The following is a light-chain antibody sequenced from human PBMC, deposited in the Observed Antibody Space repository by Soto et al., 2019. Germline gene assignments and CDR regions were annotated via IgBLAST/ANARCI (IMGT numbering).Light chain of an antibody. CDR2: KAS. Sequence: DIQMTQSPSTLSASVGDRVTITCRASQSISSWLAWYQQKPGKAPKLLIYKASSLESGVPSRFSGSGSGTEFTLTISSLQPDDFVTYYCQQGGTFGQGTKVDIK. V-gene: IGKV1-5*03. J-gene: IGKJ1*01. CDR1: QSISSW. CDR3: QQGGT.